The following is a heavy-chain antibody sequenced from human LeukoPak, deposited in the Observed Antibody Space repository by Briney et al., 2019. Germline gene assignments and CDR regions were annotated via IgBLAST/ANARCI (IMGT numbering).Heavy chain of an antibody. CDR1: GFTFSSYS. V-gene: IGHV3-21*01. D-gene: IGHD5-24*01. Sequence: GGSLRLSCAASGFTFSSYSMNWVRQAPGKGLEWVSFISGSSAYISYADSVKGRFTISRDNAKNSLYLQMNNLRAEDTAVYYCAKKMDDAFDIWGQGTMVTVSS. J-gene: IGHJ3*02. CDR2: ISGSSAYI. CDR3: AKKMDDAFDI.